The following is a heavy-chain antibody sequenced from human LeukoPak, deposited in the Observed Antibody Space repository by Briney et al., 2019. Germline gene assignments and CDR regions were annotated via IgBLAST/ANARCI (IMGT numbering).Heavy chain of an antibody. J-gene: IGHJ4*02. CDR3: ARGKKQWLYDPSVRGGKSYYFDY. V-gene: IGHV1-2*02. CDR1: GYTFTGYY. Sequence: ASVKVSCKASGYTFTGYYMHWVRQAPGPGLEGMGWINPNSGGTKYTQKFQGRVTMTSDTSISTAYMELSRLRSDDAAVYYCARGKKQWLYDPSVRGGKSYYFDYWGQGTLVTVSS. CDR2: INPNSGGT. D-gene: IGHD6-19*01.